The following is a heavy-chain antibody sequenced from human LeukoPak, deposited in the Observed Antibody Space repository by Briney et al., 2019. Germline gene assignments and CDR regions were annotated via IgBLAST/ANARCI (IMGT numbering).Heavy chain of an antibody. D-gene: IGHD3-22*01. J-gene: IGHJ4*02. Sequence: PGGALRLSCAAPGFSFSNAWVSWGRQAPGKGVEWGGRIKSKSAGGTIEYGAPVKGRFTISRDDSENMLYLQMSSLKTEDTAVYYCTTYDRSGYYSDYWGQGTLVTVSS. CDR2: IKSKSAGGTI. V-gene: IGHV3-15*01. CDR3: TTYDRSGYYSDY. CDR1: GFSFSNAW.